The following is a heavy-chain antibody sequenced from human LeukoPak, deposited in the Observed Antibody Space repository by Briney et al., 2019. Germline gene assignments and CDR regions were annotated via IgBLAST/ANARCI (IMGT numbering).Heavy chain of an antibody. V-gene: IGHV3-30*04. CDR1: GFTFSSYA. D-gene: IGHD3-22*01. CDR3: ARDKSSGPWDY. Sequence: PGGSLRLSCAASGFTFSSYAMHWVRQAPGKGLEWVAVISYDGSNKYYADSVKGRFTISRDNSKNTLYLQMNSLRAEDTAVYYCARDKSSGPWDYWGQGTLVTVSS. J-gene: IGHJ4*02. CDR2: ISYDGSNK.